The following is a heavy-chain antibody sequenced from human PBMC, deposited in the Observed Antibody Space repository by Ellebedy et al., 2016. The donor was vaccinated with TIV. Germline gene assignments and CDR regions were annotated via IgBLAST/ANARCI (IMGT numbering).Heavy chain of an antibody. D-gene: IGHD3-10*01. CDR1: GFTFSSYW. J-gene: IGHJ4*02. Sequence: GESLKISCAASGFTFSSYWMHWVRQAPGKGLMWVSRINGDGSSTTYADSVKGRFTISRDNSKNTLYLQMNSLRAEDTAVYICASIRTENDYWGQGTLVTVSS. V-gene: IGHV3-74*01. CDR3: ASIRTENDY. CDR2: INGDGSST.